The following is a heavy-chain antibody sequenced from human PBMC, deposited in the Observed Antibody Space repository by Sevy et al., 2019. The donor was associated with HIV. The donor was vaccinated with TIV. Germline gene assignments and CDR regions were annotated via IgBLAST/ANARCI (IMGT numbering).Heavy chain of an antibody. J-gene: IGHJ4*02. V-gene: IGHV3-11*01. CDR3: ARVRYNYGSYYFDY. Sequence: GGSLRLSCAASTFTFSDYYMTWIRQAPGKGLECVSYISSRGSHIYYADSVKGRFTISRDNAKNSLYLQMNSLRAEDTAVYYCARVRYNYGSYYFDYWGQGTLVTVSS. CDR1: TFTFSDYY. D-gene: IGHD5-18*01. CDR2: ISSRGSHI.